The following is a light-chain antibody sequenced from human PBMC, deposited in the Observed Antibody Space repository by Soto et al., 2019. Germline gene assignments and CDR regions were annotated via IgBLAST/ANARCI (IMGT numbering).Light chain of an antibody. V-gene: IGLV2-14*01. Sequence: QSAMTQPACVSGSPRQSITISCTGTSSDVGGYNYVSWYQQHPGKAPKLMIYEVSNRPSGVSNRFSGSKSGNTASLTISGLQAEDEADYYCSSYTSSSTLYVFGTGTQLTVL. CDR3: SSYTSSSTLYV. CDR2: EVS. J-gene: IGLJ1*01. CDR1: SSDVGGYNY.